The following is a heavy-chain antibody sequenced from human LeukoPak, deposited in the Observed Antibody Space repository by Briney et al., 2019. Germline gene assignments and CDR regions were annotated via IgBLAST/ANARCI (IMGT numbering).Heavy chain of an antibody. Sequence: GGSLRLSCAASGFTFRIYSMNWVRQAPGKGLEWVSVIYIGGSTYYADSVKGRFTISRDNSKNTLFLQMNSLRAEDTAVYYCARGLAGATIGGYWGQGTLVTVSS. CDR2: IYIGGST. CDR3: ARGLAGATIGGY. J-gene: IGHJ4*02. CDR1: GFTFRIYS. V-gene: IGHV3-53*01. D-gene: IGHD1-26*01.